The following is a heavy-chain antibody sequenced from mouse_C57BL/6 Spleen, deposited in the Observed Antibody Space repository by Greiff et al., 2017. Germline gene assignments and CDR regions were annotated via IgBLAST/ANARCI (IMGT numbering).Heavy chain of an antibody. Sequence: DVKLVESGPGMVKPSQSLSLTCTVTGYSITSGYDWHWIRHFPGNKLEWMGYISYSGSTNYNPSLKSRISITHDTSKNHFFLKLNSVTTEDTATYYCARELSGGFAYWGQGTLVTVSA. V-gene: IGHV3-1*01. J-gene: IGHJ3*01. CDR2: ISYSGST. CDR3: ARELSGGFAY. CDR1: GYSITSGYD. D-gene: IGHD1-1*02.